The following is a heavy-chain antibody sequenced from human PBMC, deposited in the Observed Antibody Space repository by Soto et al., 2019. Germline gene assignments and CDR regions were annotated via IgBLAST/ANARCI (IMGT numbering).Heavy chain of an antibody. CDR2: IYYSGST. J-gene: IGHJ4*02. Sequence: SETLSLTCTVSGGSISSYYWSWIRQPPGKGLEWIGYIYYSGSTNYNPSLKSRVTISVDTSKNQFSLKLSSVTAADTALYYCARQGIAAASASYFDYWGQGTLVTVSS. D-gene: IGHD6-13*01. CDR1: GGSISSYY. V-gene: IGHV4-59*08. CDR3: ARQGIAAASASYFDY.